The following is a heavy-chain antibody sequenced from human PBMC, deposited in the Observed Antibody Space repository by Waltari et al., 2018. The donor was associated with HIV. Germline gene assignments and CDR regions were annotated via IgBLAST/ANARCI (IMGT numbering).Heavy chain of an antibody. Sequence: QVQLQESGPGLVKPSETLSLTCAVSGYSISSGYYWGWIRQPPGKGLEWIGSIYHSGSTYYNPSLKSRVTISVDTSKNQFSLKLSSVTAADTAVYYCARERGATRYWGQGTLVTVSS. CDR3: ARERGATRY. CDR2: IYHSGST. V-gene: IGHV4-38-2*02. CDR1: GYSISSGYY. D-gene: IGHD1-26*01. J-gene: IGHJ4*02.